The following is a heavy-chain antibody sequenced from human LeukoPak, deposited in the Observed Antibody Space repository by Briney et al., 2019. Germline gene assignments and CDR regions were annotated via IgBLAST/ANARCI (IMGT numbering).Heavy chain of an antibody. D-gene: IGHD3-16*01. V-gene: IGHV1-69*13. CDR1: GGTFSSYA. CDR2: IIPIFGTA. Sequence: ASVKVSCKASGGTFSSYAISWVRQAPGQGLEWMGGIIPIFGTANYAQKFQGRVTITADESTSTAYMELSSLRSEDTAVYYCASHPYANYYYKDVWGKGTTVTVSS. J-gene: IGHJ6*03. CDR3: ASHPYANYYYKDV.